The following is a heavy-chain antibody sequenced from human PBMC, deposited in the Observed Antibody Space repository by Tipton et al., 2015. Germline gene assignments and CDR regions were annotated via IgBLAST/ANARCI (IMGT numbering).Heavy chain of an antibody. CDR2: IFVPGST. J-gene: IGHJ1*01. CDR3: AGGQGETTSGEYFSH. CDR1: GGSVSSGFYY. Sequence: TLSLTCSVSGGSVSSGFYYWTWIRQPPGKGLEWIGYIFVPGSTNFNPSLRSRVTISVDTSKNHFSLELMSVTAADTAVYYCAGGQGETTSGEYFSHWGQGTLVPVSS. D-gene: IGHD4-17*01. V-gene: IGHV4-61*01.